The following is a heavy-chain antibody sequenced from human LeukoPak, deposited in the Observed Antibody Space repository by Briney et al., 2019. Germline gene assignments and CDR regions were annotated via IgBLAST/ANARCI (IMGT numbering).Heavy chain of an antibody. J-gene: IGHJ4*02. D-gene: IGHD6-19*01. CDR3: ARGPVAGDVSFDY. CDR2: ISPNSGGT. V-gene: IGHV1-2*02. CDR1: GNTFTGYY. Sequence: ASVKVSCKASGNTFTGYYTHWVRQAPGQGLEWMGWISPNSGGTNYAQQFQGRVTMTRDTSITTAYMELSRLRSDDTAMYYCARGPVAGDVSFDYWDQRTLVTVSS.